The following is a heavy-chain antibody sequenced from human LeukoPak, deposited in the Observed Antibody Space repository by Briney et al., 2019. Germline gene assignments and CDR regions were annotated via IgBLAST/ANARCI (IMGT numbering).Heavy chain of an antibody. CDR2: ISSSGSTI. CDR3: ARDARAFYDSSGYDAFDI. J-gene: IGHJ3*02. CDR1: GFTFSDYY. Sequence: GGSLRLSCAASGFTFSDYYMSWIRQPPGKGLEWVSYISSSGSTIYYADSVKGRFTISRDNAKNSLYLQMNSLRAEDTAAYYCARDARAFYDSSGYDAFDIWGQGTMVTVSS. D-gene: IGHD3-22*01. V-gene: IGHV3-11*01.